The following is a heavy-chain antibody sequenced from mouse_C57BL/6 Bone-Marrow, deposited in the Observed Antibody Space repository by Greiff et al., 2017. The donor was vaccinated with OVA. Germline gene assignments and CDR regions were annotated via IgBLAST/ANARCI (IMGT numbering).Heavy chain of an antibody. CDR2: IYPGDGDT. CDR1: GYAFSSFW. D-gene: IGHD1-1*01. CDR3: ARKILTTLVATDYFDY. V-gene: IGHV1-80*01. J-gene: IGHJ2*01. Sequence: QVQLKESGAELVKPGASVKISCKASGYAFSSFWMNWVKQRPGTGLEWIGQIYPGDGDTNYDGKFKGKVTLTADKSSSTAYMQLSSLTSEDSAVYFCARKILTTLVATDYFDYWGQGTTLTVSS.